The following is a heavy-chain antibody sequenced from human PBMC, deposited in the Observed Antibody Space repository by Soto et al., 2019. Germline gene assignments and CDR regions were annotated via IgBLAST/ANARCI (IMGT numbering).Heavy chain of an antibody. D-gene: IGHD1-26*01. J-gene: IGHJ4*02. CDR2: ISYDGSNK. CDR3: ARPVGGAYFDY. CDR1: GFTFSSYA. V-gene: IGHV3-30-3*01. Sequence: QVQLVESGGGVVQPGRSLRLSCAASGFTFSSYAMHWVRQAPGKGLEWVAVISYDGSNKYYADSVKGRFTISRDNSKNTLYLQMNSLRAEDTAVYYCARPVGGAYFDYWGQGTLVTVSS.